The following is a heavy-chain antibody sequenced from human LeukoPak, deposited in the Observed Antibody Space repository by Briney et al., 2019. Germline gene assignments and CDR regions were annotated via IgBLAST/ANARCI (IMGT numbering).Heavy chain of an antibody. CDR3: AREIAVSGTKAFDV. CDR1: GYTFTDYY. J-gene: IGHJ3*01. Sequence: ASVKVSCKASGYTFTDYYIHWVPHAPGQGLEWMGWINPNSGGTNYTQNFQGRVTRTRDTPISTAYMELSRLTSDDMAVYYCAREIAVSGTKAFDVWGQGTMVTVSS. CDR2: INPNSGGT. D-gene: IGHD6-19*01. V-gene: IGHV1-2*02.